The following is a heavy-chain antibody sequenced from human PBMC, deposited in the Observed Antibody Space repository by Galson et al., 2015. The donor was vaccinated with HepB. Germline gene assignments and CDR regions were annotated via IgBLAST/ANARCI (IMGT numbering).Heavy chain of an antibody. Sequence: SLRLSCAASRFTFRSFAMHWVRQAPGKGLEWVADISYDGSHTFYADSVKGRFTISRDNSNNTLYLQMNSLRPEDTAVYYCGRSYYGSGTYLGVDYWGQGTLVTVSS. CDR2: ISYDGSHT. D-gene: IGHD3-10*01. J-gene: IGHJ4*01. V-gene: IGHV3-30*04. CDR1: RFTFRSFA. CDR3: GRSYYGSGTYLGVDY.